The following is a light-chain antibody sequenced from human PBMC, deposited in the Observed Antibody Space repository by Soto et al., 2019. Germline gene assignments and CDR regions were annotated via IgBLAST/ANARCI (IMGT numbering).Light chain of an antibody. CDR1: QSVLYSSNNKNY. CDR2: WAS. CDR3: QQYYSSPLT. J-gene: IGKJ4*02. V-gene: IGKV4-1*01. Sequence: IVMTQSPDSLAVSLGERATINCKSSQSVLYSSNNKNYLAWYQQKPGQPPKLLIYWASTRESGVPDRFSGSGSGTDFTLTISRLQADDVALYYCQQYYSSPLTFGGGTEVESK.